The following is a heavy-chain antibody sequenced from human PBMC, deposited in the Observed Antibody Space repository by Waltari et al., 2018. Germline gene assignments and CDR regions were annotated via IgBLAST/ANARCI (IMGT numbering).Heavy chain of an antibody. D-gene: IGHD4-17*01. J-gene: IGHJ4*02. V-gene: IGHV3-23*01. CDR1: GFTFRSYA. CDR3: ASSLYGDYTQIWGRVFDY. CDR2: ISGSGGNT. Sequence: VQLLESGGGLVQSGGSLRLSCAASGFTFRSYAMTWVRQVPGKGVEWVSVISGSGGNTDYADSVKGRFTISRDNSKNTLYLQMNNLRVEDTAVYYCASSLYGDYTQIWGRVFDYWGQGTLVTVSS.